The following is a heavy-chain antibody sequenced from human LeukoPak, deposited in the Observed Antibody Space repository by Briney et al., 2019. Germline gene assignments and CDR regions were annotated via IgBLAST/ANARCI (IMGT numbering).Heavy chain of an antibody. CDR3: VRDGYGYFDWPLDY. CDR2: ISSSSTTI. Sequence: QPGGSLRLSCAASGFTFSTSSMNWVRQAPGKGLECISYISSSSTTIYYADSVKGRFTISRDNAKNSLYLQMNSLRAEDTAMYYCVRDGYGYFDWPLDYWGQGTLVTVSS. D-gene: IGHD3-9*01. J-gene: IGHJ4*02. CDR1: GFTFSTSS. V-gene: IGHV3-48*04.